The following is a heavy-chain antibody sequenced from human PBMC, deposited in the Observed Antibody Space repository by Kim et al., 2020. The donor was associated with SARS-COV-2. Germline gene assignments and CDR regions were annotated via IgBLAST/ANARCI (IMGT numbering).Heavy chain of an antibody. CDR1: GFIFSAYW. CDR2: ITPDGSEK. J-gene: IGHJ4*02. V-gene: IGHV3-7*03. D-gene: IGHD4-17*01. Sequence: GGSLRLSCAASGFIFSAYWMTWVRQAPGKGLEWVAYITPDGSEKYYVDSVKGRFTISRHNARNSLFLEMNSLRAEDSAVYYCATIASTVTDFVSWGQGT. CDR3: ATIASTVTDFVS.